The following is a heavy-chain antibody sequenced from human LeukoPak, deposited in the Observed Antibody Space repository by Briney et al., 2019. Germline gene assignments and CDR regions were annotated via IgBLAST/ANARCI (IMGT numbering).Heavy chain of an antibody. CDR1: GFTFSSYG. D-gene: IGHD6-13*01. J-gene: IGHJ5*02. CDR3: AKDPSKQQLVRGWFDP. CDR2: ISYDGSNK. V-gene: IGHV3-30*18. Sequence: GGSLRLSCAASGFTFSSYGMHWVRQAPSKGLEWVAVISYDGSNKYYADFVKGRFTISRDNSKNTLYLQMNSLRAEDTAVYYCAKDPSKQQLVRGWFDPWGQGTLVTVSS.